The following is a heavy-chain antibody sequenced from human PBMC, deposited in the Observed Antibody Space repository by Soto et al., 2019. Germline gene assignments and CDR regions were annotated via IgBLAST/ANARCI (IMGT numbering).Heavy chain of an antibody. D-gene: IGHD3-22*01. Sequence: SVKVSCKASGGTFSSYAISWVRQAPGQGLEWMGGIIPIFGTANYAQKFQGRVTITADESTSTAYMELSSLRSEDTAVYYCARGSSPANYYDSSGSLGYWGQGTLVTVSS. J-gene: IGHJ4*02. CDR3: ARGSSPANYYDSSGSLGY. CDR1: GGTFSSYA. V-gene: IGHV1-69*13. CDR2: IIPIFGTA.